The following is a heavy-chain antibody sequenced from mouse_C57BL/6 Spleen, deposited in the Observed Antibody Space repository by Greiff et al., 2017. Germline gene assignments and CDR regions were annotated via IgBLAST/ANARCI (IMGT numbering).Heavy chain of an antibody. CDR2: IWRGGST. CDR1: GFSLTSYG. Sequence: VKVVESGPGLVQPSQSLSITCTVSGFSLTSYGVHWVRQSPGKGLEWLGVIWRGGSTDYNAAFMSRLSITKDNSKSQVFCKMNSLQADDTAIYYCAKTGGSSLNWYFDVWGTGTTVTVSS. J-gene: IGHJ1*03. D-gene: IGHD1-1*01. V-gene: IGHV2-5*01. CDR3: AKTGGSSLNWYFDV.